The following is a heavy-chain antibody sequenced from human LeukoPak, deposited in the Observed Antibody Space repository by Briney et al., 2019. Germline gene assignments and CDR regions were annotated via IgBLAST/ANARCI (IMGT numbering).Heavy chain of an antibody. Sequence: GGSLRLSCAASGFTFSSYSMNWVRQAPGKGLEWVSGISASGGATYYADSVKGRFTISRDNSKNTLYLQMNSLKAEDAALYYCAKGNYGEKIDYWGPGTLVTVSS. J-gene: IGHJ4*02. CDR1: GFTFSSYS. V-gene: IGHV3-23*01. CDR3: AKGNYGEKIDY. CDR2: ISASGGAT. D-gene: IGHD4-17*01.